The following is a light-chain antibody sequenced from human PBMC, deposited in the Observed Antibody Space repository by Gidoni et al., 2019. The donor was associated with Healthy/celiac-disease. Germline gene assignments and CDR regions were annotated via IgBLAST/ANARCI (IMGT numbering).Light chain of an antibody. CDR2: GAS. Sequence: EIVMTQSPATLSVSPGERATLPCRASQSVSSSNLAWYQQKPGQAPRLLIYGASTRATGIPARFSGSGSGTEFTLTISSLQSEDFAVYYCQQYSNWPRTFGQGTKVEIK. CDR3: QQYSNWPRT. CDR1: QSVSSSN. J-gene: IGKJ1*01. V-gene: IGKV3-15*01.